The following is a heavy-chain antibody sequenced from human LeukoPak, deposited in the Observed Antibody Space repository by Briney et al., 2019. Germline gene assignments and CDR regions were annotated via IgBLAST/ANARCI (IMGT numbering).Heavy chain of an antibody. CDR2: IIPIFGTA. V-gene: IGHV1-69*06. D-gene: IGHD2-2*01. CDR3: ARDTGYCSSTSCYAFDY. CDR1: GGTFSSYA. Sequence: ASVKVSCKASGGTFSSYAISWVRQAPGQGLEWMGGIIPIFGTANYAQKFQGRVTITADKSTSTAYMELSSLRSEDTAVYYCARDTGYCSSTSCYAFDYWGQGTLVTVSS. J-gene: IGHJ4*02.